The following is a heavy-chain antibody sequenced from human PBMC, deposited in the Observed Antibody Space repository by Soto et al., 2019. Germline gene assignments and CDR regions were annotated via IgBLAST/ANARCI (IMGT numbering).Heavy chain of an antibody. CDR2: IWYDGSNK. CDR1: GFTFSSYG. J-gene: IGHJ4*02. Sequence: QVQLVESGGGVVQPGRSLILSCAASGFTFSSYGMHWVRQAPGKGLEWVAVIWYDGSNKYYADSVKGRFTICRDNSKNTLYLQMNSLRAEDTAVYYCARDGARVVATPYYFDYWGQGTLVTVPS. V-gene: IGHV3-33*01. D-gene: IGHD2-15*01. CDR3: ARDGARVVATPYYFDY.